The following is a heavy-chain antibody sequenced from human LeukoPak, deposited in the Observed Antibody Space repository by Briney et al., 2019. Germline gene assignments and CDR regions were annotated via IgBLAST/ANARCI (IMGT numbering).Heavy chain of an antibody. V-gene: IGHV3-23*01. J-gene: IGHJ4*02. D-gene: IGHD1-1*01. CDR3: AIDVNWDY. Sequence: GGSLRLSCAASGFTFSRYGMSWVRQAPGKGLEWVSAIGNTGHPTYYADSVKGRFTISRDNSMDTLYLQMNTLRAEDTAMYYCAIDVNWDYWGQGTLVTVSS. CDR1: GFTFSRYG. CDR2: IGNTGHPT.